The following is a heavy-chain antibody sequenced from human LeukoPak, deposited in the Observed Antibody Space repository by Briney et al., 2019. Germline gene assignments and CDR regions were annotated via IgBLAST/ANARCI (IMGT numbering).Heavy chain of an antibody. J-gene: IGHJ4*02. CDR2: INAGNGNT. CDR1: GYDFTNYA. CDR3: ARGRGNSGYDWPYFDF. V-gene: IGHV1-3*01. Sequence: ASVKVSCKASGYDFTNYAIHWVRQAPGQRLEWMGWINAGNGNTKYSQKFQGRVTLTRDTSANTAYMELSSLRSEDTAVYYCARGRGNSGYDWPYFDFWGQGTLVTASS. D-gene: IGHD5-12*01.